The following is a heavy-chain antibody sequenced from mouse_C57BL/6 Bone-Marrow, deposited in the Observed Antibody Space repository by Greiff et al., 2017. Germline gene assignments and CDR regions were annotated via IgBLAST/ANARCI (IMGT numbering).Heavy chain of an antibody. V-gene: IGHV3-8*01. J-gene: IGHJ1*03. D-gene: IGHD1-1*01. CDR2: ISYSGST. CDR3: ARRRVVATGNWYFDV. Sequence: VQLKESGPGLAKPSQTLSFTCSVTGYSITSDYWNWIRKFPGNKLEYMGYISYSGSTYYNPSLKSRISITRDTSKNQYYLQLNAVTTEDTATYYCARRRVVATGNWYFDVWGTGTTVTVSS. CDR1: GYSITSDY.